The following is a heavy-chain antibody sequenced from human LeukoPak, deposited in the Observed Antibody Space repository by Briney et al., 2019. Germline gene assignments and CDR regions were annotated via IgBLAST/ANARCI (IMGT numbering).Heavy chain of an antibody. Sequence: SETLSLTCAVYGGSFSGYYWSWIRQPPGKGLEWIGEINHSGSTNYNPSLKSRVTISVDTSKNQFSLKLSSVTAADTAVYYCARKMRDNPFDYWGQGTLVTVSS. J-gene: IGHJ4*02. D-gene: IGHD5-24*01. CDR3: ARKMRDNPFDY. V-gene: IGHV4-34*01. CDR2: INHSGST. CDR1: GGSFSGYY.